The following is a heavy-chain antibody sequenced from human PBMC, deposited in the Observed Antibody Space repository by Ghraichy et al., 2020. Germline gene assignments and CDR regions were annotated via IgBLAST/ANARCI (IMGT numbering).Heavy chain of an antibody. D-gene: IGHD7-27*01. CDR3: ARSLKTGGPFFDY. J-gene: IGHJ4*02. V-gene: IGHV6-1*01. CDR1: GGGVAGGGAA. Sequence: GGGVAGGGAAWRWLRQSPSGGLEWLGRTYYRSKWLNDYAVSVKSRITINPDTSKNQFSLQLNSVTPEDTAVYYCARSLKTGGPFFDYWGQGTLVTVSS. CDR2: TYYRSKWLN.